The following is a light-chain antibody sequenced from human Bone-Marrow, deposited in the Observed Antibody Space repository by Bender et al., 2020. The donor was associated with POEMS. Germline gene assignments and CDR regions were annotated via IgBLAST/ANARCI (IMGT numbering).Light chain of an antibody. CDR1: SGHRNYI. Sequence: QPAVTQSSSASASLGSSVKLTCTLSSGHRNYIIVWHQQQPGKAPRYLMKVEGSGTYNKGSVVPDRFSGSSSGADRYLTISNLQFEDEADYYCETWDSDTRVFGGGTKVTVL. V-gene: IGLV4-60*02. CDR3: ETWDSDTRV. J-gene: IGLJ2*01. CDR2: VEGSGTY.